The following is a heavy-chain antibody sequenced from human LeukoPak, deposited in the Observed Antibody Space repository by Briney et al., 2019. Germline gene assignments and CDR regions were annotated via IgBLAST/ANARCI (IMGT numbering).Heavy chain of an antibody. CDR3: AREPAKDRRWEY. CDR2: INHSGSA. Sequence: PSETLSLTCAVYGGSFSGYYWSWIRQPPGKGLEWIGEINHSGSANYNPSLKSRVTISVDRSKNQFSLKLSSVTAADTAVYYCAREPAKDRRWEYWGQGTLVTVSS. V-gene: IGHV4-34*01. CDR1: GGSFSGYY. D-gene: IGHD1-26*01. J-gene: IGHJ4*02.